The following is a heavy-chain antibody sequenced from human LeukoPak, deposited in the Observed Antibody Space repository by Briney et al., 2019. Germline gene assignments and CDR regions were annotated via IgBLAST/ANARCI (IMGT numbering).Heavy chain of an antibody. V-gene: IGHV1-24*01. J-gene: IGHJ5*02. CDR3: ATVGIAAAGYWFDP. CDR1: GYTLTELS. Sequence: ASVKVSCKVSGYTLTELSMHWVRQAPGKGLEWMGGFDPEDGETIYAQKFQGRVTMTEGTSTDTAYMELSSLRSEDTAVYYCATVGIAAAGYWFDPWGQGTLVTVSS. CDR2: FDPEDGET. D-gene: IGHD6-13*01.